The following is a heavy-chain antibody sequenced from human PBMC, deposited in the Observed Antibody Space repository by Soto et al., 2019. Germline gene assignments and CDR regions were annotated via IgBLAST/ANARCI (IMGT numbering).Heavy chain of an antibody. CDR1: GGAIRNYY. V-gene: IGHV4-4*07. CDR2: IYSSGNT. CDR3: ATQYSSGRNWFDP. Sequence: QVQLQESGPGLVKPSETLSLTCIVSGGAIRNYYWSWIRQPAGKGLEWIGRIYSSGNTNYNPSLKSRVTMSVDTSKNQFSLKLSFVTAADTAVYYCATQYSSGRNWFDPWGQGTLVTVSS. D-gene: IGHD6-19*01. J-gene: IGHJ5*02.